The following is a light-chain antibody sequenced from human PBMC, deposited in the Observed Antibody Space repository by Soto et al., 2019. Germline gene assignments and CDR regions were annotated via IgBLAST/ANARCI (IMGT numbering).Light chain of an antibody. CDR2: EGS. CDR1: SSDVVSYNL. J-gene: IGLJ2*01. CDR3: CSYAGSSTYVV. V-gene: IGLV2-23*01. Sequence: QSALTQPASVSGSPGQSITISCTGTSSDVVSYNLVSWYQQHPGKAPKLMIYEGSKRPSGVSNRFSGSKSGSTASLTISGLQAEDEADYYCCSYAGSSTYVVFGGGTKLTVL.